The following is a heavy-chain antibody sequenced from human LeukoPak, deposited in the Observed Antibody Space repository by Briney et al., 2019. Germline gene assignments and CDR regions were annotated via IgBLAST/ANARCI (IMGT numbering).Heavy chain of an antibody. Sequence: SETLPLTCTVSGGSISSYYWSWIRQPPGKGLEWIGYIYYSGSSNYNPSLKSRVTISVDTSKNQFSLKLSSVTAADTAVYYCARGPGRGKGYCSSTSCYTVGYWGQGTLVTVSS. D-gene: IGHD2-2*02. CDR1: GGSISSYY. CDR3: ARGPGRGKGYCSSTSCYTVGY. J-gene: IGHJ4*02. V-gene: IGHV4-59*01. CDR2: IYYSGSS.